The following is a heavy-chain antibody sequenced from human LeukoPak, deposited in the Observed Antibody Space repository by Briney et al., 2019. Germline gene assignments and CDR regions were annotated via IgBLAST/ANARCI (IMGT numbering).Heavy chain of an antibody. V-gene: IGHV4-59*01. Sequence: SETLSLTCTVSGGSISSYYWSWIRQPPGKGLEWIGYIYYSGSTNYNPPLKSRVTISVDTSKNQFSLKLSSVTAADTAVYYCARVAYRNSVPWFDPWGQGTLVTVSS. CDR3: ARVAYRNSVPWFDP. J-gene: IGHJ5*02. CDR2: IYYSGST. CDR1: GGSISSYY. D-gene: IGHD4-23*01.